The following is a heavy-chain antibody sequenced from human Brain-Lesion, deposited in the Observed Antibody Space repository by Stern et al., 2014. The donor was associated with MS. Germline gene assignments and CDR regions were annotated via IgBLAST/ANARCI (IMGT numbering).Heavy chain of an antibody. CDR1: GGSVSSTSYA. J-gene: IGHJ5*02. V-gene: IGHV4-39*01. Sequence: VQLVESGPGLVKPSETLSLTCTVAGGSVSSTSYAWAWIRQPPGKRLEWIGTIFYSGNTYYSPPLKSRLTISLDTSNTPFSLQLRCVTAADTAVYYCAGEEDIRYCSGGSCTGNWFDPWGQGTLVTVSS. CDR2: IFYSGNT. D-gene: IGHD2-15*01. CDR3: AGEEDIRYCSGGSCTGNWFDP.